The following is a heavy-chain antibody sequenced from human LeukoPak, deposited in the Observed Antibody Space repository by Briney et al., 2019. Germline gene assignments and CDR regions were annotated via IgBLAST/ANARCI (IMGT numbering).Heavy chain of an antibody. CDR2: IYTSGST. Sequence: SQTLSLTCTVSGGSISSGSHYWSWIRQPAGKGLEWIGRIYTSGSTNYNPSLKSRVTISVDTSKNQFSLKLSSVTAADTAVYYCARDGGWYGDYFDYWGQGTLVTVSS. J-gene: IGHJ4*02. CDR1: GGSISSGSHY. CDR3: ARDGGWYGDYFDY. V-gene: IGHV4-61*02. D-gene: IGHD6-19*01.